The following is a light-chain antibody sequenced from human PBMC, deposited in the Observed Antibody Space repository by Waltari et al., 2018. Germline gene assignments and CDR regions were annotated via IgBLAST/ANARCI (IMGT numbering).Light chain of an antibody. V-gene: IGLV2-8*01. CDR2: EVS. CDR1: SRYVGGLNY. J-gene: IGLJ2*01. Sequence: QSALTQPPSPSRSPGPSVPISCTATSRYVGGLNYVPWYQQHPGKAPKLMIYEVSKRPSGVPDRFSGSKSGNTASLTVSGLQAEDEGDYYCSSYAGTNNVVFGGGTKLTVL. CDR3: SSYAGTNNVV.